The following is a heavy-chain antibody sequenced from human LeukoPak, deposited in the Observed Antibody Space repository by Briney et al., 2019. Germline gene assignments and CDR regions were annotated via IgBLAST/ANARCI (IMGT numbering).Heavy chain of an antibody. CDR1: GFTFSSYW. J-gene: IGHJ6*02. CDR3: ARDGFTMVTRYGMDV. D-gene: IGHD3-10*01. Sequence: GGSLRLSCAASGFTFSSYWMSWVRQAPGKGLEWVANIKQDGSEKYYVESVKGRFTISRDNAKSSLYLQMNSLRAEDTAVYYCARDGFTMVTRYGMDVWGQGTTVTVSS. V-gene: IGHV3-7*01. CDR2: IKQDGSEK.